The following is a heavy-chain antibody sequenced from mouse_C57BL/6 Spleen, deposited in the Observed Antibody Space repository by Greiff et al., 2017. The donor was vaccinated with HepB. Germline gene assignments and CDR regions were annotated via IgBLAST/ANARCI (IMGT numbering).Heavy chain of an antibody. CDR2: IYPRSGNT. D-gene: IGHD2-2*01. CDR3: ARVWLRRDYYAMDY. J-gene: IGHJ4*01. Sequence: VQVVESGAELARPGASVKLSCKASGYTFTSYGISWVKQRTGQGLEWIGEIYPRSGNTYYNEKFKGKATLTADKSSSTAYMELRSLTSEDSAVYFCARVWLRRDYYAMDYWGQGTSVTVSS. V-gene: IGHV1-81*01. CDR1: GYTFTSYG.